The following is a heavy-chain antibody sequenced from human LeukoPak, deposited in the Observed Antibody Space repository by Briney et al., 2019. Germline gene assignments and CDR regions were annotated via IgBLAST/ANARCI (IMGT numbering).Heavy chain of an antibody. CDR3: ARGLATYCYDSSGYYYFDY. CDR2: IKQDGSEK. J-gene: IGHJ4*02. V-gene: IGHV3-7*01. CDR1: GFTFSSYW. Sequence: GGSLRLSCAVSGFTFSSYWMSWVRQAPGKGLEWVANIKQDGSEKYYVDSVKGRFTISRDNAKNSLYLQMNSLRAEDTAVYYCARGLATYCYDSSGYYYFDYWGQGTLVTVSS. D-gene: IGHD3-22*01.